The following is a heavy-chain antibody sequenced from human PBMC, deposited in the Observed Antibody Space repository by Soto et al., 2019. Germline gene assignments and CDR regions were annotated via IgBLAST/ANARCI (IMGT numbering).Heavy chain of an antibody. V-gene: IGHV4-39*01. J-gene: IGHJ4*02. CDR1: DGSMNSDSSY. Sequence: SETLSLTCRVSDGSMNSDSSYWGWIRQPPGKGLEWIRVINHSGSTYHNLSLKGRVTMSVDASRNQFSLKLTSMTAADTAVYYCARLGGYVSVGYYYLWDSWGQGTLVTVSS. D-gene: IGHD3-22*01. CDR3: ARLGGYVSVGYYYLWDS. CDR2: INHSGST.